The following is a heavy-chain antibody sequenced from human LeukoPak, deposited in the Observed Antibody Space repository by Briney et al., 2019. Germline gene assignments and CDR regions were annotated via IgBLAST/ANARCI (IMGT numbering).Heavy chain of an antibody. CDR2: ISSDGSSK. V-gene: IGHV3-30*18. CDR1: GFTFSSYE. J-gene: IGHJ3*01. CDR3: AKFFTGEYVRAFDV. Sequence: GGSLRLSCAASGFTFSSYEMNWVRQAPGKGLDWVALISSDGSSKYYADSVKGRFTISRDNSKNTLYLQMNSLRAEDTAVYYCAKFFTGEYVRAFDVWGQGTMVTVSS. D-gene: IGHD3-10*02.